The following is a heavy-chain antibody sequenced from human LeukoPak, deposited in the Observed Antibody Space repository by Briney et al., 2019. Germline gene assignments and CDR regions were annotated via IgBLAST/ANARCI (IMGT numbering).Heavy chain of an antibody. Sequence: GGSLRLSCAGSGFRFSGHGMHWVRQAPGKGLEWLGYIWYDGSNSDYVDLVKGRFTISRDNSKNTVYLQMNSLRAEDTAVYHCARFVGSDYAGSFDLWGQGTPVTVSS. V-gene: IGHV3-33*01. CDR3: ARFVGSDYAGSFDL. J-gene: IGHJ4*02. D-gene: IGHD3-10*01. CDR1: GFRFSGHG. CDR2: IWYDGSNS.